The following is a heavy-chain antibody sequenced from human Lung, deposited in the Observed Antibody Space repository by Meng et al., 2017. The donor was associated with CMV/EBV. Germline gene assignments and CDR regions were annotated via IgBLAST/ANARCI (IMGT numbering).Heavy chain of an antibody. J-gene: IGHJ5*02. CDR1: GFPFRSYA. V-gene: IGHV3-23*01. CDR2: ISGSVGNT. CDR3: AREEAMVGYYTNWFDA. D-gene: IGHD5-18*01. Sequence: GGSLRLSCAASGFPFRSYAMSWVRQAPGKGLEWVSSISGSVGNTYYADSVKGRFTISRDNSGDTLYMQMSSLRAEDTAVYYCAREEAMVGYYTNWFDAWGQGAXVTVSS.